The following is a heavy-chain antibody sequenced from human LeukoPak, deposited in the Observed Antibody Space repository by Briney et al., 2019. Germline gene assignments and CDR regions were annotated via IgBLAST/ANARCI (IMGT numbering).Heavy chain of an antibody. J-gene: IGHJ4*02. CDR1: GFSFSRYD. CDR2: IRYDGSNK. D-gene: IGHD3-3*01. Sequence: GGSLRLSCAASGFSFSRYDIHWVRQAPGKGLEWVAFIRYDGSNKNYADSVKGRFTISRDNFMSTVYLQMNSLRAEDTSVYYCAKDRQTITIFGVVNTPRANFDYWGQGTLVTVSS. V-gene: IGHV3-30*02. CDR3: AKDRQTITIFGVVNTPRANFDY.